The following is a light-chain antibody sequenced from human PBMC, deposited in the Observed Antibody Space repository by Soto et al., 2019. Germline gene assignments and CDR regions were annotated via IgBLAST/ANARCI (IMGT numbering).Light chain of an antibody. CDR3: LQDYNYPRN. CDR1: QDIGKD. J-gene: IGKJ1*01. V-gene: IGKV1-6*01. CDR2: EAS. Sequence: AIQMTQSPSSLSASVGDRVTLTCRASQDIGKDLGWYQQKPGEAPKLLIFEASTVQTGVPSRFSGSGSGTDFTLTISSLQPEDFATYFCLQDYNYPRNFSQGTTVALK.